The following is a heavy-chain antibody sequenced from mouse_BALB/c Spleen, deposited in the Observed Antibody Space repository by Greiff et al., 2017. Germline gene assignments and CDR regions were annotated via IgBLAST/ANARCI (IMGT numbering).Heavy chain of an antibody. CDR3: APGTWLAY. J-gene: IGHJ3*01. D-gene: IGHD4-1*01. V-gene: IGHV14-1*02. CDR1: GFNIKDYY. Sequence: VQLQQSGAELVRPGALVKLSCKASGFNIKDYYMHWVKQRPEQGLEWIGWIDPENGNTIYDPKFQGKASITADTSSNTAYLQLSSLTSEDAAVYCCAPGTWLAYWGQGTLVTVSA. CDR2: IDPENGNT.